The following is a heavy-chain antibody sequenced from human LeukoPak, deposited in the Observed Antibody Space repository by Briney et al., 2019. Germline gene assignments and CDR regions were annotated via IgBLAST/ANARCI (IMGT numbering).Heavy chain of an antibody. D-gene: IGHD6-13*01. CDR2: IKEDGTVK. J-gene: IGHJ4*02. CDR1: GFIFSTYW. Sequence: GGSLRPSCAASGFIFSTYWMSWVRQAPGKGLEWVANIKEDGTVKYHMDSVKGRFTISRDNAKNSLFLQMNSLRAEDTAVYYCAREILGAASAFDYWGQGTLVTVSS. V-gene: IGHV3-7*03. CDR3: AREILGAASAFDY.